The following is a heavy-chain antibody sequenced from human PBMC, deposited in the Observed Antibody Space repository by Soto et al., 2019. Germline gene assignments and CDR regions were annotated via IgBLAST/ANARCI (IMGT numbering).Heavy chain of an antibody. J-gene: IGHJ5*02. D-gene: IGHD1-26*01. Sequence: GASVKVSCKASGYTFTGYYMHWVRQAPGQGLEWMGWINPNSGGTNYAQKFQGRVTMTRDTSISTAYMELSRLRSDGTAVYYCARGPRENIRNWFDPWGQGTLVTVSS. CDR1: GYTFTGYY. V-gene: IGHV1-2*02. CDR2: INPNSGGT. CDR3: ARGPRENIRNWFDP.